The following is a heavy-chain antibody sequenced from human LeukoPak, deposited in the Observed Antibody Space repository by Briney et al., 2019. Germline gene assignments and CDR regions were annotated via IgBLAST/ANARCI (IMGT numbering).Heavy chain of an antibody. V-gene: IGHV3-48*04. CDR3: ARGPAANYCTSTSCYEDY. CDR2: ISSSSITI. D-gene: IGHD2-2*01. CDR1: GFRFSSYG. Sequence: GGSLRLSCAASGFRFSSYGMNWVRQAPGKGLEWISYISSSSITIYYADSVKGRFTISRDNAKNSLYLQMNSLRAEDTAVYYCARGPAANYCTSTSCYEDYWGQGTLVTVSS. J-gene: IGHJ4*02.